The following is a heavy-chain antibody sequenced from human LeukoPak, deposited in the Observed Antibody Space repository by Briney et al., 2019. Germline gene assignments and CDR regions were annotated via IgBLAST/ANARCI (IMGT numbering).Heavy chain of an antibody. D-gene: IGHD3-22*01. CDR2: IYSGGST. J-gene: IGHJ4*02. CDR3: ARDPRNYYDSSGYNDY. CDR1: GFTVSSNY. Sequence: PGGSLRLSCAASGFTVSSNYMSWVCQAPGKGLEWVSVIYSGGSTYYADSVKGRFTISRHNSKNTLYLQMNSLRAEDTAVYYCARDPRNYYDSSGYNDYWGQGTLVTVSS. V-gene: IGHV3-53*01.